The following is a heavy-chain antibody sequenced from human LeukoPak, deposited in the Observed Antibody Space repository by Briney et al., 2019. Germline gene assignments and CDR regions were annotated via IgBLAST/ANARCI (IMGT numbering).Heavy chain of an antibody. CDR3: ARDLRPYSGYDNLAFDI. V-gene: IGHV3-7*01. J-gene: IGHJ3*02. CDR1: GFTFSSYW. CDR2: IKQDGSEK. D-gene: IGHD5-12*01. Sequence: GSLRLSCAASGFTFSSYWMSWVRQAPGKGLEWVANIKQDGSEKYYVDSVKGRFTISRDNAKNSLYLQMNSLRAEDTAVYYCARDLRPYSGYDNLAFDIWGQGTMVTVSS.